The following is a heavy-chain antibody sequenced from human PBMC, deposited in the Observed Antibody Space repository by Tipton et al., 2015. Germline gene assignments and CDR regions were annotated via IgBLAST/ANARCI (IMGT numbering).Heavy chain of an antibody. D-gene: IGHD3-10*01. V-gene: IGHV4-4*02. CDR2: IHHGGST. Sequence: TLSLTCTVSGGSISSSNWWSWVRQPPGKGLEWIGEIHHGGSTNYNPSLKSRVTMSVDTSKNQFSLTLTSVTAADTAIYYCARHVRYYYPDSWGQGTLVTVSS. CDR3: ARHVRYYYPDS. CDR1: GGSISSSNW. J-gene: IGHJ5*01.